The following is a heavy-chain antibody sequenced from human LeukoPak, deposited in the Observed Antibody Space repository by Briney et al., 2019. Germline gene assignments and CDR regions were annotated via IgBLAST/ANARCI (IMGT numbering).Heavy chain of an antibody. CDR2: INAGNGNT. D-gene: IGHD5-18*01. J-gene: IGHJ2*01. V-gene: IGHV1-3*01. CDR1: GYTFTSYA. Sequence: GASGKVSCKASGYTFTSYAMHWVRQAPGQRLEWMGWINAGNGNTKYSQKFQGRVTITRDTSASTAYMELSSLRSEDTAVYYCARGGYSYATILWYFDLWGRGTLVTVSS. CDR3: ARGGYSYATILWYFDL.